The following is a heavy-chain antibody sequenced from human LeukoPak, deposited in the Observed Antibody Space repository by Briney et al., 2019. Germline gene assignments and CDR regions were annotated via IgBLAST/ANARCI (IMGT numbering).Heavy chain of an antibody. Sequence: PGGSLRLSCTASGFSFSNYGTHWVRQAPGKGLGWVTFMQYDGSDKFYADSVKGRFTISRDNSKNTVYLQMNSLRVEDAAVYYCSKDLTSDFGGDLDPWGQGTLVTVSS. J-gene: IGHJ5*02. CDR1: GFSFSNYG. D-gene: IGHD3-10*01. CDR3: SKDLTSDFGGDLDP. CDR2: MQYDGSDK. V-gene: IGHV3-30*02.